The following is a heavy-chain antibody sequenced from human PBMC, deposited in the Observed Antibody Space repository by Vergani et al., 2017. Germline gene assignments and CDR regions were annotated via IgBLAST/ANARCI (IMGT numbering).Heavy chain of an antibody. D-gene: IGHD2-2*01. CDR1: GYTFRNYG. CDR3: ARDPDIVVVPAAPYYYYYYGMDV. CDR2: ISAYNGNT. J-gene: IGHJ6*02. Sequence: QVQLVQSGAEVKKPGASVKVSCEGSGYTFRNYGISWVRQAPGQRLEWMGWISAYNGNTNYAQKLQGRVTMTTDTSTSTAYMELRSLRSDDTAVYYCARDPDIVVVPAAPYYYYYYGMDVWGQGTTVTVSS. V-gene: IGHV1-18*04.